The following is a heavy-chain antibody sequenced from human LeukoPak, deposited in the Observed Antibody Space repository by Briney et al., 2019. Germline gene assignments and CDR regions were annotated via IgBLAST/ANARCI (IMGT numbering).Heavy chain of an antibody. V-gene: IGHV2-70*11. CDR3: ARIVVRGVTHAFDI. CDR1: GFSLSTSAMC. Sequence: SGPPLVKPTQILTLTCTFSGFSLSTSAMCVSWIRQPPGKALEWLARIDWDDDKYYSTSLKTRLTISKDTSKNQVVLTMTNMDPVDTATYYCARIVVRGVTHAFDIGGQGTMVTVSS. CDR2: IDWDDDK. J-gene: IGHJ3*02. D-gene: IGHD3-10*01.